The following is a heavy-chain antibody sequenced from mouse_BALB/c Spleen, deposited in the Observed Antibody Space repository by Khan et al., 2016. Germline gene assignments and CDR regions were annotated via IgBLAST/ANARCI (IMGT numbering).Heavy chain of an antibody. CDR2: IYPGDGDT. CDR3: ASYYGSSYDYFDY. CDR1: GYTFTSYW. Sequence: QIQLVQSGAELARPGASVKLSCKASGYTFTSYWMQWVKQRPGQGLEWIGAIYPGDGDTRYTQKFKGKATLTADKSSSTAYMQLSSLASEDSADYYCASYYGSSYDYFDYWGQGTTLTVSS. D-gene: IGHD1-1*01. J-gene: IGHJ2*01. V-gene: IGHV1-87*01.